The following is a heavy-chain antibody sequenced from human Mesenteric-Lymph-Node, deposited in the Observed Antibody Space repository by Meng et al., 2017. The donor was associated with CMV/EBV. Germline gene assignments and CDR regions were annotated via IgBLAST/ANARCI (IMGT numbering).Heavy chain of an antibody. Sequence: GGSLRLSCVASGFTFSNYGMSWVRQAPGKGLEWVSAIRGSGGSTYYADSVKGRFTISRDNSKNTLYLQMNSLRAEDTAVYYCAKDQRYSSGSDYWGQGTLVTVSS. CDR3: AKDQRYSSGSDY. V-gene: IGHV3-23*01. D-gene: IGHD6-19*01. CDR2: IRGSGGST. J-gene: IGHJ4*02. CDR1: GFTFSNYG.